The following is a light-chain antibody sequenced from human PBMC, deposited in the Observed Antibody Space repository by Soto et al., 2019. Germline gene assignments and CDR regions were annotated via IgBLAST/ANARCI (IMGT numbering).Light chain of an antibody. CDR3: LQYKSAT. CDR2: DAS. J-gene: IGKJ2*01. Sequence: DIQMTQSPSTLSASVGDRVTITCRASQSISDWLAWYQQIPGKAPKLLIYDASTLHSGGPSRFSGSGSGTEFTLTISSLQPDDSATYFCLQYKSATVGQGTKLEIE. CDR1: QSISDW. V-gene: IGKV1-5*01.